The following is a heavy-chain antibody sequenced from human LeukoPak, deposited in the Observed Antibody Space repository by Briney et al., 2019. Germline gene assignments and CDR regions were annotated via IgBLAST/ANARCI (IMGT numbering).Heavy chain of an antibody. Sequence: PSETLSLTCAVSGVSISSSEWWIWVRPPPGQGLEWIGEIHRDGRTRYNPSLKSRVTMSMDYSKNQFSLSVTSVTAADTAIYYCGKTDIYFNPIDYWGPGSLVTVSS. J-gene: IGHJ4*02. V-gene: IGHV4-4*02. D-gene: IGHD3-9*01. CDR3: GKTDIYFNPIDY. CDR2: IHRDGRT. CDR1: GVSISSSEW.